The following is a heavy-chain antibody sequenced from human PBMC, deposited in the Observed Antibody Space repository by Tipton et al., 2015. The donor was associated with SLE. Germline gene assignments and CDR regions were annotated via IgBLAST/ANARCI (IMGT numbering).Heavy chain of an antibody. CDR2: IAYDGSNK. J-gene: IGHJ4*02. CDR1: GFTFSSYG. CDR3: AKASNGLIGSIDY. V-gene: IGHV3-30*18. D-gene: IGHD4-11*01. Sequence: SLRLSCAASGFTFSSYGMHWVRQAPGKGLEWVAVIAYDGSNKYYADSVKGRFTISRDNSKNTLYPQMNSLRAEDTAVYYCAKASNGLIGSIDYWGQGTLVTVSS.